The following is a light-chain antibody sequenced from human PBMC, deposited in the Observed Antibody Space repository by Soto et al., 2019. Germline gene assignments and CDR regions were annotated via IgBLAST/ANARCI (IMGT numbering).Light chain of an antibody. CDR1: HSVSSF. V-gene: IGKV3-20*01. Sequence: EIVMTQSPGTLSLSPGERATLSCRASHSVSSFLAWYQQKPGQAPRLLISDASDRATGIPDRFSGSGSGTDFTLTISRLVPEDSAVYYCQQYDSSPWTFGQGTKVDIK. J-gene: IGKJ1*01. CDR2: DAS. CDR3: QQYDSSPWT.